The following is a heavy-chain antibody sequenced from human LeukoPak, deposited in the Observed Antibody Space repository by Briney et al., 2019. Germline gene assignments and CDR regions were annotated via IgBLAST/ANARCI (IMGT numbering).Heavy chain of an antibody. J-gene: IGHJ2*01. CDR3: ARGTMITPWYFDL. V-gene: IGHV4-39*07. D-gene: IGHD3-16*01. CDR1: GGSISSSSYY. CDR2: IYYSGST. Sequence: SETLSLTCTVSGGSISSSSYYWGWIRQPPGKGLEWIGSIYYSGSTYYNPSLKSRVTISVDTSKNQFSLKLSSVTAADTAVYYCARGTMITPWYFDLWGRGTLVTVSS.